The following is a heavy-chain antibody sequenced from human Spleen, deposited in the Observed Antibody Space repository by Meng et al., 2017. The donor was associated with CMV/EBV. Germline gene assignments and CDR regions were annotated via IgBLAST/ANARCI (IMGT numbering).Heavy chain of an antibody. Sequence: SCKASGYTFNSYYIHWVRQAPGQGLEWMGIINPSGGNTRYAQKFQGRVTMTRDTSTSTVYMELSSLRSEDTAVYYCARGGSWYYFDYWGQGTLVTVSS. J-gene: IGHJ4*02. CDR1: GYTFNSYY. CDR3: ARGGSWYYFDY. V-gene: IGHV1-46*02. D-gene: IGHD6-13*01. CDR2: INPSGGNT.